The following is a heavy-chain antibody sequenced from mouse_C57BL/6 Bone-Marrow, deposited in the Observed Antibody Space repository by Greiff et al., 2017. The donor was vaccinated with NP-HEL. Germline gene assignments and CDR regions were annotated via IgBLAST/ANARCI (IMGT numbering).Heavy chain of an antibody. Sequence: DVKLVESGPELVKPGASVKMSCKASGYTFTDYNMHWVKQSHGKSLEWIGYINPNNGGTSYNQKFKGKATLTVNKSSSTAYMELRSLTSEDSAVYYCARITLYYYGGWYFDVWGTGTTVTVSS. V-gene: IGHV1-22*01. CDR3: ARITLYYYGGWYFDV. J-gene: IGHJ1*03. CDR2: INPNNGGT. CDR1: GYTFTDYN. D-gene: IGHD1-1*01.